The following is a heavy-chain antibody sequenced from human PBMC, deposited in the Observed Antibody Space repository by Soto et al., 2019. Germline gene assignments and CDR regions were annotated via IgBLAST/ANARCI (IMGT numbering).Heavy chain of an antibody. V-gene: IGHV2-5*02. J-gene: IGHJ4*02. CDR2: IFWDDDK. CDR3: ARIVDFWSGYYFSY. D-gene: IGHD3-3*01. CDR1: GFSLSTSGMA. Sequence: SGPTLVNPTQTLTLTCTFSGFSLSTSGMAVGWIRQAPRKAPEWLAFIFWDDDKRYSPSLANRLTITKDTSKNQEVLTMTNMDPVDTAAYYCARIVDFWSGYYFSYWGRGTLVTVSS.